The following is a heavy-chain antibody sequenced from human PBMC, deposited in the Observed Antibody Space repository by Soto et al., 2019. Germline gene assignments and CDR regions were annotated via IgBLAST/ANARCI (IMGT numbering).Heavy chain of an antibody. Sequence: PSETLSLTSTVAGGSILNGGHYWTWIRQHPGKRLEWTGRIFFNGNNHYNPALKSRLTFSLDTAKNQFSLKLPSVPAADTAIYYCARDNYGGMLDFWRPGTLVTASS. CDR3: ARDNYGGMLDF. D-gene: IGHD4-17*01. CDR2: IFFNGNN. J-gene: IGHJ4*02. CDR1: GGSILNGGHY. V-gene: IGHV4-31*03.